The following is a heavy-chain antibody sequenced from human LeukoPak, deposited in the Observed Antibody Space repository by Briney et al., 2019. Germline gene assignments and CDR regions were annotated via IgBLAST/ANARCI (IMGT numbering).Heavy chain of an antibody. Sequence: SETLSLTCAVSGGSISSSNWWSWVRQPPGKGLEWIGEIYHSGSTNYNPSLKSRVTISVDTSKNQFSLKLSSVTAADTAVYYCARGSIRLRGAFDIWGQGTMVTVSS. CDR3: ARGSIRLRGAFDI. J-gene: IGHJ3*02. V-gene: IGHV4-4*02. D-gene: IGHD3-16*01. CDR2: IYHSGST. CDR1: GGSISSSNW.